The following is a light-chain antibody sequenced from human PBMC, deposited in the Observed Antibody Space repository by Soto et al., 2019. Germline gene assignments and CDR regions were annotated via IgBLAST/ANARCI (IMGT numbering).Light chain of an antibody. J-gene: IGKJ1*01. CDR1: QSVGSSY. CDR2: GAS. CDR3: QQYGGSPGT. V-gene: IGKV3-20*01. Sequence: ESVLTQSPGTLSLSRGERATLSCRASQSVGSSYLAWYQQKPGQAPRLLIFGASSRAAGIPDRFSGSRSGTDFTLTISRLEPEDFAVYYCQQYGGSPGTFGQGTKVDIK.